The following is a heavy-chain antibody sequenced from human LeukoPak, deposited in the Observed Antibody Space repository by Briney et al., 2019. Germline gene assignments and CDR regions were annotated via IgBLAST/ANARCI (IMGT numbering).Heavy chain of an antibody. Sequence: PGRSLRLSCAASGFTFSSYGMHWVRQAPGKGLEWVAVIWYDGSNKYYADSVKGRFTISRDNSKNTLYLQMNSLRAEDTAVYYCARNYGGNCGEFDYWGQGTLVTVSS. CDR2: IWYDGSNK. V-gene: IGHV3-33*01. CDR1: GFTFSSYG. D-gene: IGHD4-23*01. J-gene: IGHJ4*02. CDR3: ARNYGGNCGEFDY.